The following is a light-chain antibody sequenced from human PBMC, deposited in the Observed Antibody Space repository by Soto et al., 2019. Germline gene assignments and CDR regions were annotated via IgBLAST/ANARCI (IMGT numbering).Light chain of an antibody. CDR1: SSDVGSYNL. V-gene: IGLV2-23*02. J-gene: IGLJ2*01. CDR2: DVS. CDR3: CSYAGNNPVV. Sequence: QSALTQPASVSGSPGQSITISCTGTSSDVGSYNLVSWYQQHPGKAPKLMIYDVSERPSGVSNRFSGSKSGITASLTISGLQAEDEADYYCCSYAGNNPVVFGAGTKLTVL.